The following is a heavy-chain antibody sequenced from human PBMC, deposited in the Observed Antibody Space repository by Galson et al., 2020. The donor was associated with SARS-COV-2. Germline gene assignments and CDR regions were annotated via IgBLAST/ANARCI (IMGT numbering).Heavy chain of an antibody. Sequence: SETLSLTCTVSGGSISSVGYYWSWVRQHPGEGLEWIGYVNYSGTTKYNPSLKSRITMPVDTSKNQFSLILSSVTAADTAIYYCTVYYYDSGGSYFFDYWGLGTRVTVSS. J-gene: IGHJ4*02. D-gene: IGHD3-22*01. CDR2: VNYSGTT. CDR3: TVYYYDSGGSYFFDY. CDR1: GGSISSVGYY. V-gene: IGHV4-31*03.